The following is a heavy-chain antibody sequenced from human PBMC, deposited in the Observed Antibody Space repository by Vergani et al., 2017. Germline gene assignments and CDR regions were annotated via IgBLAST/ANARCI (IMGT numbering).Heavy chain of an antibody. Sequence: QVQLQESGPGLVKPSETLSLTCTVSGGSISSYYWSWIRQPPGKGLEWIGYIYYSGSTNYNPSLKSRVTISVDTSKNQFSLKLSSVTAADTAVYYCARDNGRATITRYYYYYMDVWGKGTTVTVSS. V-gene: IGHV4-59*01. CDR1: GGSISSYY. CDR2: IYYSGST. J-gene: IGHJ6*03. CDR3: ARDNGRATITRYYYYYMDV. D-gene: IGHD5-12*01.